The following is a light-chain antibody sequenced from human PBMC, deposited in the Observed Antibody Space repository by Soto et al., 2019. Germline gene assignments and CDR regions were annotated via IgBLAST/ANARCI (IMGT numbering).Light chain of an antibody. J-gene: IGKJ4*01. V-gene: IGKV3-11*01. CDR3: HKRAHWPLS. CDR2: DAS. CDR1: QGISRF. Sequence: EIVLTKSPATLSLSPGDRATLSCRASQGISRFLAWYQQKPVQVPRLLIYDASIRAVGVPSRFSGSGSGTDFTLSISGPEPEDFAMYDCHKRAHWPLSVGGGTKIEVK.